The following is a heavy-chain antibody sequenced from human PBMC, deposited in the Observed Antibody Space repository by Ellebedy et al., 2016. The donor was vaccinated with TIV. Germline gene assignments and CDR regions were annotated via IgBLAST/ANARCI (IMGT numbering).Heavy chain of an antibody. CDR2: ITGSGDST. J-gene: IGHJ3*02. CDR3: AKYEAVGGNTRSDALDI. CDR1: GFTFSSYA. V-gene: IGHV3-23*01. D-gene: IGHD2-15*01. Sequence: GESLKISCAASGFTFSSYAMSWVRQVPGKGLEWVSAITGSGDSTYYADAVRGRFTNSRDNSKNTLYLQINRLRVEDAAVYYCAKYEAVGGNTRSDALDIWGQGTMVTVSS.